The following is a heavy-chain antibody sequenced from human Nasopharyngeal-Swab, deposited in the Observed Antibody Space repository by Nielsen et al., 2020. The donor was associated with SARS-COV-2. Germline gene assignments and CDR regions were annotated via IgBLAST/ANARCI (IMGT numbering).Heavy chain of an antibody. CDR2: ISSSSSYI. D-gene: IGHD3-3*01. V-gene: IGHV3-21*01. Sequence: GESLKISCAASGFTFSSYSMNWVRQAPGKGLEWVSSISSSSSYIYYADSVKGRFTISRDNAKNSLYLQMNSLRAEDTAVYYCARDSYSAYDFWSGYYAPNDYYYYYGMDVWGQGTTVTVSS. CDR3: ARDSYSAYDFWSGYYAPNDYYYYYGMDV. CDR1: GFTFSSYS. J-gene: IGHJ6*02.